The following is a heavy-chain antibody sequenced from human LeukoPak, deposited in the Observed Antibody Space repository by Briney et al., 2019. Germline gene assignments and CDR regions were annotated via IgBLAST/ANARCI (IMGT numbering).Heavy chain of an antibody. V-gene: IGHV3-74*01. CDR2: IKFDGIET. Sequence: PGRSLRLSCVASGFTFSNYWMHSVRQAPGKGLVWVSRIKFDGIETNYADSVTGRFIISRDNAKNTLYLQMTSLRAEDTALYYCATGGTYWSTWTGHWGQGTLVTVSS. J-gene: IGHJ4*02. D-gene: IGHD3-10*01. CDR3: ATGGTYWSTWTGH. CDR1: GFTFSNYW.